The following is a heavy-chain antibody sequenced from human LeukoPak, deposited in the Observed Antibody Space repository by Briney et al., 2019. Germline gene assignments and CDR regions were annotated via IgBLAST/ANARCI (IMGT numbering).Heavy chain of an antibody. CDR3: ARQEAAVDTGFDF. D-gene: IGHD1-14*01. Sequence: PSETLSLTCSVSGGSIRSSRYYWDWIRQPPGKGLEWIGNIRYSGSTYYNPSLKSRVTMSVDTSKNQFSLKLSSVTATDTAVYSCARQEAAVDTGFDFWGQGTLVTVSS. V-gene: IGHV4-39*01. CDR2: IRYSGST. J-gene: IGHJ4*02. CDR1: GGSIRSSRYY.